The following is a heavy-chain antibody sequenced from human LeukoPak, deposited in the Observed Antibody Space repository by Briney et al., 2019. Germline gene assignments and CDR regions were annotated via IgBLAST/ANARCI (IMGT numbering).Heavy chain of an antibody. CDR3: ARTGDGYNYYHYYHMDV. CDR1: GASISSHY. J-gene: IGHJ6*03. Sequence: SETLSLTCSVSGASISSHYWSWLRQPPGKGLEWIGYIYYSVRTNYNPSLKSRVTISVDMPNNQFSLKMSSVTAADTAVYYCARTGDGYNYYHYYHMDVWGKGTTVTVTS. D-gene: IGHD5-24*01. V-gene: IGHV4-59*11. CDR2: IYYSVRT.